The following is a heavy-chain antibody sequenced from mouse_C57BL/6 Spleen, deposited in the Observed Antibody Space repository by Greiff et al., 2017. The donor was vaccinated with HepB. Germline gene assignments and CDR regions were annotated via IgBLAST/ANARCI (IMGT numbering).Heavy chain of an antibody. J-gene: IGHJ2*01. CDR2: ISDGGSYT. CDR1: GFTFSSYA. Sequence: DVMLVESGGGLVKPGGSLKLSCAASGFTFSSYAMSWVRQTPEKRLEWVATISDGGSYTYYPDNVKGRFTISRDNAKNNLYLQMSHLKSEDTAMYYCARDKGRNYSIPFDYWGQGTTLTVSS. D-gene: IGHD2-5*01. CDR3: ARDKGRNYSIPFDY. V-gene: IGHV5-4*01.